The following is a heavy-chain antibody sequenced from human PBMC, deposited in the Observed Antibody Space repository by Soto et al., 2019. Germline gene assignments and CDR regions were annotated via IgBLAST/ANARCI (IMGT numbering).Heavy chain of an antibody. Sequence: PSETLSLTCTVSGGSISSGGYYWSWIRQHPGKGLEWIGYIYYSGSTYYNPSLKSRVTISVDTSKNQFSLKLSSVTAADTAVYYCASTYDSSGYYYVGFDYWGQGTLVTVSS. CDR1: GGSISSGGYY. D-gene: IGHD3-22*01. J-gene: IGHJ4*02. CDR3: ASTYDSSGYYYVGFDY. CDR2: IYYSGST. V-gene: IGHV4-31*03.